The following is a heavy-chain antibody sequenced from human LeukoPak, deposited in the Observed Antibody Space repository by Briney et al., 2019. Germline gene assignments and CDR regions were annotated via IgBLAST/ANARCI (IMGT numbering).Heavy chain of an antibody. Sequence: VKVSCKASGYTFTSYGISWVRQAPGQGPEWMGWISAYNGNTNYAQKLQGRVTMTTDTSTSTAYMELRSLRSDDTAVYYCARTGSCSGGSCHNWFDPWGQGTLVAVSS. J-gene: IGHJ5*02. CDR2: ISAYNGNT. CDR1: GYTFTSYG. V-gene: IGHV1-18*01. CDR3: ARTGSCSGGSCHNWFDP. D-gene: IGHD2-15*01.